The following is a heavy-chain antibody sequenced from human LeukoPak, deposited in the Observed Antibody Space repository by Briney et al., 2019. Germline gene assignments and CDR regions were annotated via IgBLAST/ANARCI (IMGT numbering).Heavy chain of an antibody. CDR3: ARDIVATMRFGFDY. J-gene: IGHJ4*02. V-gene: IGHV6-1*01. D-gene: IGHD5-12*01. CDR2: TYYRSKWYN. CDR1: GDSVSSNRAT. Sequence: SQTLSLTCAISGDSVSSNRATWNWIRQSPSRGLEWLGRTYYRSKWYNDYAVSVKSRITINPDTSKNQFSLQLNSVTPEDTAVYYCARDIVATMRFGFDYWGQGTLVTVSS.